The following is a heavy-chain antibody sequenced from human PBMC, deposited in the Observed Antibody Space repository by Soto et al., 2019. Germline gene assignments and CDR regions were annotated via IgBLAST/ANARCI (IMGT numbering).Heavy chain of an antibody. CDR1: GFTFSSYW. CDR3: ARNPPLTRGNGMDV. Sequence: EVQLVESGGGLVQPGGSLRLSCAASGFTFSSYWMSWVRQAPGKGLEWVANMKQDGIEKYYVDSVKGRFTISRDNAKNSLDLQLKSRRAEDTAVYGCARNPPLTRGNGMDVWGQGTRVNVSS. CDR2: MKQDGIEK. D-gene: IGHD1-26*01. V-gene: IGHV3-7*03. J-gene: IGHJ6*02.